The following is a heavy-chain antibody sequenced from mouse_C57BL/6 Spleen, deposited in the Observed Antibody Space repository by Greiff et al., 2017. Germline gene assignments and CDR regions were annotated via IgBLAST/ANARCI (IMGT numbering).Heavy chain of an antibody. V-gene: IGHV1-18*01. CDR2: INPNNGGT. D-gene: IGHD1-1*01. CDR3: ASHGSSPYYYAMDY. J-gene: IGHJ4*01. Sequence: VQLKESGPELVKPGASVKIPCKASGYTFTDYNMDWVKQSHGKSLEWIGDINPNNGGTIYNQKFKGKATLTVDKSSSPAYMELRSLTSEDTAVYYCASHGSSPYYYAMDYWGQGTSVTVSS. CDR1: GYTFTDYN.